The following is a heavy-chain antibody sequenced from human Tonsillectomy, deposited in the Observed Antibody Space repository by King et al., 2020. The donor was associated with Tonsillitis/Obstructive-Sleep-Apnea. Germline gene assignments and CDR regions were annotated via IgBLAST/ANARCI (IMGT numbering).Heavy chain of an antibody. Sequence: VQLQQWGAGLLKPSETLSLTCAVYGGSFSGYYWSWIRHPPGKGLEWIGEINNSGSTNYNPSLKSRVTISVDTSKNQFSLKLSSVTAADTAVYYFAGGDLVVVPAAIHYYYYMDVWGKGTTVTVSS. V-gene: IGHV4-34*01. J-gene: IGHJ6*03. D-gene: IGHD2-2*02. CDR1: GGSFSGYY. CDR2: INNSGST. CDR3: AGGDLVVVPAAIHYYYYMDV.